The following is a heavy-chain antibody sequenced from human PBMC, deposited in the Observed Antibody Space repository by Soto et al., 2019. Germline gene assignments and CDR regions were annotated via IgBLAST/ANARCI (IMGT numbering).Heavy chain of an antibody. CDR1: GGSISSSNW. V-gene: IGHV4-4*02. CDR2: IYHSGST. D-gene: IGHD3-10*01. CDR3: ATRNHYYGSGSYLWFDP. J-gene: IGHJ5*02. Sequence: QVQLQESGPGLVKPSGTLSLTCAVSGGSISSSNWWSWVRQPPGKGLEWIGEIYHSGSTNYNPSLKRRVTISVDKSKNQSSLKLSSVTAADTAVYYCATRNHYYGSGSYLWFDPWGQGTLVTVSS.